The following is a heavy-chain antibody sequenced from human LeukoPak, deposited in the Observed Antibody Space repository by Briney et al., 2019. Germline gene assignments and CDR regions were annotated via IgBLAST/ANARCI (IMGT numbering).Heavy chain of an antibody. D-gene: IGHD3-3*01. V-gene: IGHV1-2*02. CDR2: INPNSGGT. Sequence: GASVKVSCKASGYTFTGYYMHWVRQAPGQGLEWMGWINPNSGGTNYAQKFQGRVTMTRDTSIGTAYMELSRLRSDDTAVYYCARVITIFGVGTPVGYWGQGTLVTVSS. CDR1: GYTFTGYY. CDR3: ARVITIFGVGTPVGY. J-gene: IGHJ4*02.